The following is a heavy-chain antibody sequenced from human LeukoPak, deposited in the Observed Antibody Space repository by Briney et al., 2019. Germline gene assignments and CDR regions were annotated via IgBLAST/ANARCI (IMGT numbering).Heavy chain of an antibody. CDR3: ARGYYGSGSYLLGMDV. CDR2: INPSGGST. J-gene: IGHJ6*02. CDR1: GYTFTSYY. V-gene: IGHV1-46*01. D-gene: IGHD3-10*01. Sequence: GASVKVSCKASGYTFTSYYMHWVRQAPGQGLEWMGIINPSGGSTSYAQKFQGRVTMTRDTAITTVYMELSRLRSDDTAVYYCARGYYGSGSYLLGMDVWGQGTTVTVSS.